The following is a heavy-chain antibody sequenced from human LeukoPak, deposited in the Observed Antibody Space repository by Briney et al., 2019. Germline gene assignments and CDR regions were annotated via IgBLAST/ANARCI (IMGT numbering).Heavy chain of an antibody. D-gene: IGHD6-6*01. CDR2: IHTSGNT. CDR1: GGSISSNY. Sequence: SETLSLTCTVSGGSISSNYWSWVRQPAGKGLEWIGRIHTSGNTDYNPSLKSRVTMSVDTSKNQFSLKVRSVTAADTAVYCCAREGSATARPFVSNDYWGQGTLVTVSS. J-gene: IGHJ4*02. CDR3: AREGSATARPFVSNDY. V-gene: IGHV4-4*07.